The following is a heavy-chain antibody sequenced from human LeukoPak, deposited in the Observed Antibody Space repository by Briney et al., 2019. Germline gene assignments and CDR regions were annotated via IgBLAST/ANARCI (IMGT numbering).Heavy chain of an antibody. V-gene: IGHV3-23*01. D-gene: IGHD3-22*01. Sequence: GGSLSPSCEAPGFTFSNYAMSWFRRPPGKGLEWVSEIYNAGATTYYGDSVKGRFTISRDNSKNTLYLQMSRLRAEDTAVYYCARDYPYYYDSSGSSYYFDYWGQGTLVTVSS. J-gene: IGHJ4*02. CDR3: ARDYPYYYDSSGSSYYFDY. CDR2: IYNAGATT. CDR1: GFTFSNYA.